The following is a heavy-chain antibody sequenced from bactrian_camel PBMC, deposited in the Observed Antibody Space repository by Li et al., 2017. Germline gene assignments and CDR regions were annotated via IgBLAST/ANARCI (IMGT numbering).Heavy chain of an antibody. CDR2: IYTGDGKT. Sequence: HVQLVESGGGSVQAGGSLRLSCAASAFTFTRDYMAWVRQAPGKGLEWMSSIYTGDGKTYYADSVKGRFTISRDNAKNTLYLQMNSLKTEDTAVYYCAAEDYHYEYYYWGQGTQVTVS. V-gene: IGHV3-2*01. J-gene: IGHJ4*01. CDR3: AAEDYHYEYYY. D-gene: IGHD5*01. CDR1: AFTFTRDY.